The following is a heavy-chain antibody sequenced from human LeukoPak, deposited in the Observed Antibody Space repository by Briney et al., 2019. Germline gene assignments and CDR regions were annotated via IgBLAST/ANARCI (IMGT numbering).Heavy chain of an antibody. D-gene: IGHD3-10*01. J-gene: IGHJ3*02. CDR2: ITTSGST. CDR3: AKSNGYGLVDI. V-gene: IGHV3-23*01. CDR1: GFTFSSYG. Sequence: GGTLRLSCAASGFTFSSYGMTWVRQAPGKGLEWVSAITTSGSTYYADSVKGRFTISRDNSKNTLYLQMNTLRAEDTAVYYCAKSNGYGLVDIWGQGTMVTVSS.